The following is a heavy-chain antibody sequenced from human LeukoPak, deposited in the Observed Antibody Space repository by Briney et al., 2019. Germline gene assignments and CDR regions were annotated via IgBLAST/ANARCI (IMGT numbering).Heavy chain of an antibody. D-gene: IGHD1-1*01. J-gene: IGHJ3*02. CDR3: AKSLFTSATGTGRAFHI. CDR1: GLNFSKYA. V-gene: IGHV3-23*01. Sequence: GGSLRLSCAASGLNFSKYAMTWVRQAPGKGLEWVVGISGSGDNTYYADSVKGRFTISRDNSKSTLYLQMNGLRAEDTAIFYCAKSLFTSATGTGRAFHIWGQGTRVTVSS. CDR2: ISGSGDNT.